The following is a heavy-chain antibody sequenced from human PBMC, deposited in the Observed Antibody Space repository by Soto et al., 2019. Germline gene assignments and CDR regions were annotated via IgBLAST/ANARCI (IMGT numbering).Heavy chain of an antibody. CDR3: ARGGSYYYYGMDV. V-gene: IGHV4-59*01. J-gene: IGHJ6*02. Sequence: PSETLSLTCTVSGGSISGYYWSWIRQPPGKGLEWIGYIYYTGSTNYNPSLKSRVTISVDTSKNQFSLKLNSVTAADTAVYYCARGGSYYYYGMDVWGQGTTVTVSS. CDR1: GGSISGYY. CDR2: IYYTGST.